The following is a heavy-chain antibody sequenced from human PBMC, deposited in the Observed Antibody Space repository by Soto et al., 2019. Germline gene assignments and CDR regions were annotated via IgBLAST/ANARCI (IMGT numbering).Heavy chain of an antibody. D-gene: IGHD6-13*01. J-gene: IGHJ4*02. Sequence: QVQLVESGGGVVQPGRSLRLSCAASGFTFSSYAMHWVRQAPGKGLEWVAVISYDGSNKYYADSVKGRFTISRDNSKNTLYLQMNSRRAEDTAVYYCAREDNSSSWYGDFYFDYWGQGTLVTVSS. CDR2: ISYDGSNK. V-gene: IGHV3-30-3*01. CDR3: AREDNSSSWYGDFYFDY. CDR1: GFTFSSYA.